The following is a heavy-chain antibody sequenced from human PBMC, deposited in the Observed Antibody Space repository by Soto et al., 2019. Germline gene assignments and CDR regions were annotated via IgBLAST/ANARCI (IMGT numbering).Heavy chain of an antibody. V-gene: IGHV3-33*01. J-gene: IGHJ5*02. D-gene: IGHD6-13*01. CDR1: GFTFGSYG. CDR3: ARDCLAAAGPPSYWFDP. CDR2: IWYDGSNK. Sequence: GGSLRLSCAASGFTFGSYGMHWVRQAPGKXLEWVAVIWYDGSNKYYADSVKGRFTISRDNSKNTLYLQMNSLRAEDTAVYYCARDCLAAAGPPSYWFDPWGQGTLVTVSS.